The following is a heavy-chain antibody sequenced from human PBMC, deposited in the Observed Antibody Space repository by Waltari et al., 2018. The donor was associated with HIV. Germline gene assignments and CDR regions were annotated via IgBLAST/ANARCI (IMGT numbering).Heavy chain of an antibody. V-gene: IGHV6-1*01. D-gene: IGHD6-19*01. J-gene: IGHJ6*02. CDR1: GDSVSSNSAA. CDR2: TYYRSNGYN. Sequence: QVQLQQSGPGLVKPSQTLSLTCAISGDSVSSNSAAWNWIRQSPSRGLEWLGSTYYRSNGYNDYAVSVKSRITSNPDTSKNQFSLQLNSVTPEDTAVYYCARGQKAGTPATYYSYGMDVWGQGTTVTVSS. CDR3: ARGQKAGTPATYYSYGMDV.